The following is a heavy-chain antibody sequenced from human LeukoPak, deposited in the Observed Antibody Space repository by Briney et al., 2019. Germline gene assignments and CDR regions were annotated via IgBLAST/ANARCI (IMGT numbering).Heavy chain of an antibody. CDR1: GYSFTSYW. CDR2: IDPSDSYT. CDR3: AGGWYNDYFAY. V-gene: IGHV5-10-1*01. Sequence: GESLKIPCKGSGYSFTSYWISWVRQMPGKGLEWMGRIDPSDSYTNYSPSFQGHVTISADKSISTAYLQWSSLKASDTAMYYCAGGWYNDYFAYWGQGTLVTVSS. J-gene: IGHJ4*02. D-gene: IGHD6-19*01.